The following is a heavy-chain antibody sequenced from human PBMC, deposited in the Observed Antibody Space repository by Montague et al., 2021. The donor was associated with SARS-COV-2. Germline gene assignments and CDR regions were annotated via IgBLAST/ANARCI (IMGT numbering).Heavy chain of an antibody. V-gene: IGHV4-61*01. Sequence: SESLSLTCTVSGVSVSNPYYHWSWIRQPPGKGLEWIGYIDYGVSPNYSPSLYSRVTISLDTSKNQLSLWLTSAPAADTAVYYCATYRQGGSGRGYWGQGILVTVSS. CDR2: IDYGVSP. D-gene: IGHD3-10*01. J-gene: IGHJ4*02. CDR1: GVSVSNPYYH. CDR3: ATYRQGGSGRGY.